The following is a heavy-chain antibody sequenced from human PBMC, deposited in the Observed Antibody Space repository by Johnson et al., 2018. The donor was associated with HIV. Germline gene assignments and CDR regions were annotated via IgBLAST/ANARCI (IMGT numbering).Heavy chain of an antibody. CDR1: GFTFSSYG. V-gene: IGHV3-30*02. CDR2: IRYDGSNK. D-gene: IGHD5-18*01. CDR3: AKDSERGYSYGWCGFDI. J-gene: IGHJ3*02. Sequence: QVQLVESGGGVVQPGGSLRLSCAASGFTFSSYGMHWVRQAPGKGLEWVAIIRYDGSNKYYADSVKGRFPLSRDDSKSTLNLQMNSLRAEDTAVYYCAKDSERGYSYGWCGFDIWGQGTMVTVSS.